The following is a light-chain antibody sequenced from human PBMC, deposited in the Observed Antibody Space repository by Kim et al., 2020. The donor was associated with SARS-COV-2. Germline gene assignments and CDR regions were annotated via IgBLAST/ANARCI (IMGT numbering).Light chain of an antibody. Sequence: ASVGARVTITCRASQSISSWLAWYQQKPGKAPKLLIYDASSLESGVPSRFSGSGSGTELTLTFSSLQPDDFATYYCQQYNSYTITFGQGTRLEIK. CDR3: QQYNSYTIT. V-gene: IGKV1-5*01. CDR2: DAS. CDR1: QSISSW. J-gene: IGKJ5*01.